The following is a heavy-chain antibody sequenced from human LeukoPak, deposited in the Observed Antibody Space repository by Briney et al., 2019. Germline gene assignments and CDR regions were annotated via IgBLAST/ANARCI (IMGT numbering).Heavy chain of an antibody. CDR1: GGSFIDYY. J-gene: IGHJ4*02. V-gene: IGHV4-34*01. Sequence: PSETLSLTCAVYGGSFIDYYWSWLRQPPGKGLEWIGEIDHSGSTTYNPSLKSRVTISVDPSKNQFSLKLNSVTAADTAVYYCARGFSHWGQGTLVTVSS. CDR2: IDHSGST. D-gene: IGHD3-3*01. CDR3: ARGFSH.